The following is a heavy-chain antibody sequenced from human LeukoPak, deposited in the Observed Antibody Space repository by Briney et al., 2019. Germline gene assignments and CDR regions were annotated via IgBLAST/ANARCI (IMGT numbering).Heavy chain of an antibody. V-gene: IGHV3-23*01. Sequence: PGGSLRLSCAASGFTFSSYPMSRVRQAPGKGLEWVSAISVGGDSTYYADSVKGRFTISRDNSKNTLYLQMNSLRAEDTAVYYCAKPYDSSGNYWAPFDYWGQGTLVTVSS. D-gene: IGHD3-22*01. CDR3: AKPYDSSGNYWAPFDY. CDR2: ISVGGDST. CDR1: GFTFSSYP. J-gene: IGHJ4*02.